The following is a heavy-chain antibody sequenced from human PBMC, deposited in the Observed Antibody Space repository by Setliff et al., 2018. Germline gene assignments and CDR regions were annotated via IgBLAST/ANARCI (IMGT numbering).Heavy chain of an antibody. CDR2: IYTSGST. CDR3: ARGSYYDSSGYSPDFFDY. D-gene: IGHD3-22*01. CDR1: GGSFSDSH. V-gene: IGHV4-4*08. J-gene: IGHJ4*02. Sequence: PSETLSLTCAVYGGSFSDSHWSWIRQPPGKGLEWIGYIYTSGSTNYNPSLKSRFTISLDTSKNQFSLKLSSVTAADTAVYYCARGSYYDSSGYSPDFFDYWGQGTLVTVSS.